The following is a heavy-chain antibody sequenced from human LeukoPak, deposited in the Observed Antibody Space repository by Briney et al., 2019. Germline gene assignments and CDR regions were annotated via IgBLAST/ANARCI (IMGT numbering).Heavy chain of an antibody. V-gene: IGHV3-23*01. CDR2: ISGSAITT. J-gene: IGHJ4*01. CDR3: AKGVMTMVITYFDH. Sequence: PGGSLRLSCAASGFTFITRAMSWVRQTPGEGLERGARISGSAITTHYAESVKGRFTISRDNSKNTLFLQMNNLRADDTAVYYCAKGVMTMVITYFDHWGHGTLVAVSS. CDR1: GFTFITRA. D-gene: IGHD4/OR15-4a*01.